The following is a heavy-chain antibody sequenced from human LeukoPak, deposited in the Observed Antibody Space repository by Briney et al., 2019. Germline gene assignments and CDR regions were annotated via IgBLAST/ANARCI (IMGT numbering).Heavy chain of an antibody. V-gene: IGHV3-21*01. CDR3: ARHGDGFYYGMDV. Sequence: GGSLRLSCAASEFTFSRYSMNWFRQAPGEGLEWVSSISSGGRDIYYGDSVKGRFTISRDNAKNSLYLQMNSLRVEDTAVYYCARHGDGFYYGMDVWGQGTTVTVSS. CDR1: EFTFSRYS. D-gene: IGHD4-17*01. CDR2: ISSGGRDI. J-gene: IGHJ6*02.